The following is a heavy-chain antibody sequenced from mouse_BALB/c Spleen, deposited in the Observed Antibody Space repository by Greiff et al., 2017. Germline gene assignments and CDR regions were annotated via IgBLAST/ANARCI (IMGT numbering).Heavy chain of an antibody. CDR1: GYTFTSYW. V-gene: IGHV1S22*01. D-gene: IGHD1-1*01. Sequence: LKQPGSELVRPGASVRLSCKASGYTFTSYWMHWVKQRPGQGLEWIGNIYPGNGSTNYDEKFRSKATLTVDTSSSTAYMQLSSLTSEDSAVYYCTKSVTTVENYWGQGTTLTVSS. CDR3: TKSVTTVENY. J-gene: IGHJ2*01. CDR2: IYPGNGST.